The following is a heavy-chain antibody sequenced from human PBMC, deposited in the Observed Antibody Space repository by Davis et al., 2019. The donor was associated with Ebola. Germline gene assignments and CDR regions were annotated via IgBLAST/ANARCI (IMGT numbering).Heavy chain of an antibody. J-gene: IGHJ5*02. CDR2: IKQDGSEK. V-gene: IGHV3-7*03. CDR3: AREYYGSGSYLGESWFDP. CDR1: GFTFSSYW. D-gene: IGHD3-10*01. Sequence: GESLKIHCAASGFTFSSYWMSWVRQAPGKGLEWVANIKQDGSEKYYVDSVKGRFTISRDNAKNSLYLQMNSLRAEDTAVYYCAREYYGSGSYLGESWFDPWGQGTLVTVSS.